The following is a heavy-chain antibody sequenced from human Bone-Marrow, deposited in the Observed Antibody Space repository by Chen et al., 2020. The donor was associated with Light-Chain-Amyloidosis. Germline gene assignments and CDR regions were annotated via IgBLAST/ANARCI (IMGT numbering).Heavy chain of an antibody. J-gene: IGHJ4*02. V-gene: IGHV4-38-2*02. CDR2: IVHDGTT. CDR3: ARDDYEISHFDY. Sequence: QVQLQESGPGLVKPPETLSLTCTVPGDSSSHNYCWGWIRQPPGKGLEWVATIVHDGTTYCSPPLKTRVAVSMNTPTIQRSLKLSSVTVADTAVYYCARDDYEISHFDYWGQGALVTVSS. D-gene: IGHD3-16*01. CDR1: GDSSSHNYC.